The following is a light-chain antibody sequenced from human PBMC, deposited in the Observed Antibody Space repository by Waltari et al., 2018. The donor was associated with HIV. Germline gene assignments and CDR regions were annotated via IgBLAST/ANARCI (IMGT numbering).Light chain of an antibody. CDR3: QQYNSYSVT. CDR2: KAS. Sequence: QMTQSPSTLYASVGDRVTITCRASQSISSWLAWYQQKPGKAPKLLIYKASSLKSGVPSRFSGSGSGTEFTLTISSLQPDDFATYYCQQYNSYSVTFGQGTKVEIK. CDR1: QSISSW. J-gene: IGKJ1*01. V-gene: IGKV1-5*03.